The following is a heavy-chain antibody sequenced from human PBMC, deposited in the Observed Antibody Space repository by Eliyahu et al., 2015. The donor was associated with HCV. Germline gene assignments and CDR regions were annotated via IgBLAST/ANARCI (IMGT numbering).Heavy chain of an antibody. D-gene: IGHD2-21*01. CDR3: ARVPCGGGDCYSYDL. V-gene: IGHV3-23*01. CDR1: GFTFDSXA. Sequence: EVQLLESGGGLVQPGGSLRLSCATXGFTFDSXAXSWVRQAPGKXLEWVSSVSAIDGRTFYTDSVNGRFTISRDNSESTLILQMNSLRGEDTAVYFCARVPCGGGDCYSYDLWGQGTRVIVSS. J-gene: IGHJ5*02. CDR2: VSAIDGRT.